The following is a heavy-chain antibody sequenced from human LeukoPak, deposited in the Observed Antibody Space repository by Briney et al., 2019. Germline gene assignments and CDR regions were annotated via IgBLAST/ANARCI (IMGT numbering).Heavy chain of an antibody. CDR1: TFIFSDYD. CDR2: IDKKDKGYATAT. Sequence: GGSLRLSCTASTFIFSDYDMGWVRQSSGKGLEWGGQIDKKDKGYATATAYAASVKGRFTISRDDSINTAYLQMKSLKTEDTALYYCTRDSGTYNWFDPWGQGTLVTVSS. J-gene: IGHJ5*02. D-gene: IGHD1-26*01. V-gene: IGHV3-73*01. CDR3: TRDSGTYNWFDP.